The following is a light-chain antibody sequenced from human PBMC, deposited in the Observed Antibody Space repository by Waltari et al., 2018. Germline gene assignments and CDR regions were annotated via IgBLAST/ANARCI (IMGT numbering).Light chain of an antibody. V-gene: IGKV3-15*01. CDR2: GAS. CDR3: QQYYVWPPIT. CDR1: QSVRTN. Sequence: LLTQSPASLSVSPGDTVILPCRATQSVRTNIFWYQPKAGQAPRTLIYGASTRASGVPSRVSGSWSETDFTLIISSLQSEDAAVYFCQQYYVWPPITFGGGTKLEI. J-gene: IGKJ4*01.